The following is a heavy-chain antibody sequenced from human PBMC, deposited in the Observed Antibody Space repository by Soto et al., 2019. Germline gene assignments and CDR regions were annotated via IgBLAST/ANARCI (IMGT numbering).Heavy chain of an antibody. D-gene: IGHD2-2*01. CDR3: ARDSSCSSTICYQPQDNNWFDP. CDR2: IYSGGST. Sequence: GGSLRLSCAASGFTVSSNYMSWVRQAPGKGLEWVSVIYSGGSTYYADSVKGRFTISRDNSKNTLYLQMNSLRAEDTAVYYCARDSSCSSTICYQPQDNNWFDPWGQGTLVTVSS. J-gene: IGHJ5*02. V-gene: IGHV3-66*01. CDR1: GFTVSSNY.